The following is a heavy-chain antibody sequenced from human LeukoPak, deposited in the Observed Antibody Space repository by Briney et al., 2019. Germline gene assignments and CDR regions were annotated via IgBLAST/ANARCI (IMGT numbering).Heavy chain of an antibody. J-gene: IGHJ4*02. D-gene: IGHD6-13*01. CDR3: AKALYTSRYACCFDY. CDR2: ISGSGGST. Sequence: GGSLRLSCAASGFTFNNYGMSWVRQAPGKGLEWVSAISGSGGSTYYADSVKGRFTISRDNSKNTLYLQMNSLRAEDTAVYYCAKALYTSRYACCFDYWGQGTLVTVSS. V-gene: IGHV3-23*01. CDR1: GFTFNNYG.